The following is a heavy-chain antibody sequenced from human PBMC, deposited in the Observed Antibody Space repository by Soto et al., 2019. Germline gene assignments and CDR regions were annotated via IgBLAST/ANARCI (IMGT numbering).Heavy chain of an antibody. V-gene: IGHV1-69*01. J-gene: IGHJ4*02. CDR2: IIPIFGTA. D-gene: IGHD3-10*01. Sequence: QVQLVQSGAEVKKPGSSVKVSCKASGGTLSSYAISWVRQAPGQGLEWMGGIIPIFGTANYAQKFQGRVTITADESTSTAYMELSSLRSEDTAVYYCARGTMVRGGESVSFDYWGQGTLVTVSS. CDR1: GGTLSSYA. CDR3: ARGTMVRGGESVSFDY.